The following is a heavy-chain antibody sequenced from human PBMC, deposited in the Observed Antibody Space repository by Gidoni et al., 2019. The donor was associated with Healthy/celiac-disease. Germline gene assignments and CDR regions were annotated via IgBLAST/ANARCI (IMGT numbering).Heavy chain of an antibody. CDR3: ARDPGEGAMVLGDY. V-gene: IGHV3-30-3*01. J-gene: IGHJ4*02. CDR2: ISYYGSNK. D-gene: IGHD5-18*01. Sequence: QVQLVESGGGVVQPGRSLRLSCAASGFTFSSYAMHWVRQAPGKGLEWVAVISYYGSNKYYADSVKGRFTIYRDNSKNTLYLQMNSLRAEDTAVYYCARDPGEGAMVLGDYWGQGTLVTVSS. CDR1: GFTFSSYA.